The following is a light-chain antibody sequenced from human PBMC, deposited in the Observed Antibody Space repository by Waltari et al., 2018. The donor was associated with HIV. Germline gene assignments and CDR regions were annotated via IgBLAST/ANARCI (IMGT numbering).Light chain of an antibody. J-gene: IGLJ2*01. CDR1: RSDVGGYNS. V-gene: IGLV2-11*02. Sequence: QSALPQPRSVSGSPGQSVTISFNGTRSDVGGYNSVPWYQQNLGTAHNLMISYVTKRPSGVPDRFSGSRSGNTASLTISGLQAEDEADYYCCSYAGSYTLIFGGGTKLTVL. CDR3: CSYAGSYTLI. CDR2: YVT.